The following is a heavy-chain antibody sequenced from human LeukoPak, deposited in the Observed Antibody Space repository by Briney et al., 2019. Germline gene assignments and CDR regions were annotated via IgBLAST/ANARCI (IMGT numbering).Heavy chain of an antibody. CDR3: AKGAIHPWSAVAY. CDR1: GFTFRNYA. D-gene: IGHD5-18*01. J-gene: IGHJ4*02. CDR2: IGGRGDSR. V-gene: IGHV3-23*01. Sequence: GGSLRLSCAGSGFTFRNYAMNWVRQAPGKGLEWVSGIGGRGDSRYHADSVKGRFTISRDNSKSTLYLQMSSLRVEDTAVYYCAKGAIHPWSAVAYWGQGTLVTVSS.